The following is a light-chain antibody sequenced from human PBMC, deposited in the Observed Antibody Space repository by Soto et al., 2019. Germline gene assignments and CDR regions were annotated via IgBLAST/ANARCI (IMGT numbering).Light chain of an antibody. Sequence: EIVWTQSRGTLSLSPGERATLSCRASQSVSSTFLAWYQQKPGQAPRLLIYGASTRATGIPDRFSGSGSGTDFTLTITRLEPEDFAVYYCQQYGSSRWTFGQGTKVDIK. CDR3: QQYGSSRWT. J-gene: IGKJ1*01. CDR2: GAS. CDR1: QSVSSTF. V-gene: IGKV3-20*01.